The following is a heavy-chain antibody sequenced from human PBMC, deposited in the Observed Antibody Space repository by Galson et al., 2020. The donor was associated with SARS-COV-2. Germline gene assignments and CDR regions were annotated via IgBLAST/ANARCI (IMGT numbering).Heavy chain of an antibody. V-gene: IGHV3-23*01. CDR2: MGGEGNNV. CDR1: GFIFSDYA. Sequence: GESLKIPCEASGFIFSDYAMSWFRQATGKGQEWVPVMGGEGNNVHYADFVKGRFTISRDNSKRTAYLQMNSLGVEDTAIYYCAKYDQRGWEGHWGQGTLVTVSS. D-gene: IGHD1-26*01. J-gene: IGHJ4*02. CDR3: AKYDQRGWEGH.